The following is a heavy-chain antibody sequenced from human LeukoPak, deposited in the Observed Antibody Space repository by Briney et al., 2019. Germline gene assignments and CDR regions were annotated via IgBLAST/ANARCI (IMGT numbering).Heavy chain of an antibody. D-gene: IGHD2-15*01. CDR3: ARSSVVVAAVDY. CDR2: ISGNNGNT. V-gene: IGHV1-18*01. J-gene: IGHJ4*02. Sequence: ASVKVSCKASGYSFTSYGISWVRQAPGQGLEWMGWISGNNGNTDYAQKFQGRVTMTTDTSTSTAYMELRSLRSDDTAVYYCARSSVVVAAVDYWGQGTLVTVSS. CDR1: GYSFTSYG.